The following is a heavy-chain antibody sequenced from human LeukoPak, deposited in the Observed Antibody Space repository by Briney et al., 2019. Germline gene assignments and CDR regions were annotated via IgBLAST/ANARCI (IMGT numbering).Heavy chain of an antibody. CDR1: GYTFSSYG. CDR2: ITAYNGNT. V-gene: IGHV1-18*01. Sequence: GASVKVSCKPSGYTFSSYGVTWVRQAPGQGLEWMGWITAYNGNTKYAQKLQGRATMTTVTSTSTAYMELRSLRSDDTAVYYCARDSDCSGGSCHFDYWGQGTLVTVSS. CDR3: ARDSDCSGGSCHFDY. J-gene: IGHJ4*02. D-gene: IGHD2-15*01.